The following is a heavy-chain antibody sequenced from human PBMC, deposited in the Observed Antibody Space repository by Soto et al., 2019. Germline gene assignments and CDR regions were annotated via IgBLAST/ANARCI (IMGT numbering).Heavy chain of an antibody. Sequence: ASVKVSCKASGYTFTSYDINWVRQATGQGLEWMGWMNPNSGNTGYAQKFQGRVTMTRNTSISTAYMELSSLRSEDTAVYYCARRIAAAGTSWFDPWGQGTLVTSPQ. CDR1: GYTFTSYD. CDR2: MNPNSGNT. J-gene: IGHJ5*02. V-gene: IGHV1-8*01. D-gene: IGHD6-13*01. CDR3: ARRIAAAGTSWFDP.